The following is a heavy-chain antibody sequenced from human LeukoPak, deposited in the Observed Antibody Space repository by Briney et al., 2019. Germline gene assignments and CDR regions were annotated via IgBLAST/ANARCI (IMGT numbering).Heavy chain of an antibody. Sequence: GGSLRLSCAASGFTFSIYWMTWVRQAPGKGLEWVAKIKHDGSEEYCVDSVKGRFTISRDNAKNSLYLQMNSLRAEDTAVYYCARDSRDYWGQGTLVTVSS. CDR2: IKHDGSEE. CDR1: GFTFSIYW. V-gene: IGHV3-7*01. CDR3: ARDSRDY. J-gene: IGHJ4*02.